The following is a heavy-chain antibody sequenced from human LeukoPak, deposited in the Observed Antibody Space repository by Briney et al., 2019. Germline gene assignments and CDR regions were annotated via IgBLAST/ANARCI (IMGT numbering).Heavy chain of an antibody. CDR2: IYHSGST. J-gene: IGHJ2*01. V-gene: IGHV4-4*02. D-gene: IGHD3-9*01. CDR1: GGSISSSNW. CDR3: ARDSSKFYEILTGLPVDWYFDL. Sequence: SETLSLTCAVSGGSISSSNWWSWVRQPPGKGLEWIGEIYHSGSTNYNPSLKSRVTISVDKSKNQFSLKLSSVTAADTAVYYCARDSSKFYEILTGLPVDWYFDLWGRGTLVTVSS.